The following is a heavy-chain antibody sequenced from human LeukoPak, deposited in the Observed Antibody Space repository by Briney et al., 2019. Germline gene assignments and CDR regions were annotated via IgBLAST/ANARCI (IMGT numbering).Heavy chain of an antibody. V-gene: IGHV3-30-3*01. CDR3: ARVPMSYDSSGFGGAFDI. CDR2: ISYDGTNK. D-gene: IGHD3-22*01. CDR1: GFTFSNYA. Sequence: PGRSLRLSCAASGFTFSNYAMHWVRQAPGKGLEWVAVISYDGTNKYYADSVKGRFTISRDNSKNTMYLQMNSLRAEDTAMYYCARVPMSYDSSGFGGAFDIRGQGTMVTVSS. J-gene: IGHJ3*02.